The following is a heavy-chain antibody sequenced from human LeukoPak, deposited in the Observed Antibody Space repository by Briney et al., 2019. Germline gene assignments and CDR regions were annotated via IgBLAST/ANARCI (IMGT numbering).Heavy chain of an antibody. D-gene: IGHD4-11*01. Sequence: PGWSLRLSCAASGFTFSSYAMHWVRQAPGKGLEWVAVISYDGSNKYYADSVKGRFTISRDNSKNTLYLQMNSLRAEDTAVYYCARPSNYYSNYADAFDIWGQGTMVTVSS. CDR2: ISYDGSNK. J-gene: IGHJ3*02. V-gene: IGHV3-30*04. CDR1: GFTFSSYA. CDR3: ARPSNYYSNYADAFDI.